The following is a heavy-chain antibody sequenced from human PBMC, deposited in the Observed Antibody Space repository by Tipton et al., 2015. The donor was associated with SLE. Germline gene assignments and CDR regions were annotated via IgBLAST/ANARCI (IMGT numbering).Heavy chain of an antibody. V-gene: IGHV4-39*02. Sequence: LRLSCTVSGGSISGSSYYWGWIRQPPGKGLEWIGSIYYSGTTYYNPSLESRVTISVDTSKNQFSLKLSSVTAADTAVYYCAKVTVFGVAIFGYNWFDPWGQGTLVTVAS. J-gene: IGHJ5*02. CDR1: GGSISGSSYY. CDR3: AKVTVFGVAIFGYNWFDP. CDR2: IYYSGTT. D-gene: IGHD3-3*01.